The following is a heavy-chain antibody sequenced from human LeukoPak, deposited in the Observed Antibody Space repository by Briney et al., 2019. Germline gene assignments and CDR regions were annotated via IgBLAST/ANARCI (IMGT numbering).Heavy chain of an antibody. CDR1: GGTFSSYA. D-gene: IGHD4-17*01. CDR3: ARDYGDYAGYYGKDV. CDR2: IIPIFGTA. Sequence: ASVKVSCKASGGTFSSYAISWVRQAPGQGLEWMGGIIPIFGTANYAQKFQGRVTITADESTSTAYMELSSLRSEDTAVYYCARDYGDYAGYYGKDVWGQGTTVTVSS. J-gene: IGHJ6*02. V-gene: IGHV1-69*13.